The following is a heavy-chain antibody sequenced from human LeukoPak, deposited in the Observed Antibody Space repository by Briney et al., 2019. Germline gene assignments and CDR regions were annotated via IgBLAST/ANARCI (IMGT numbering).Heavy chain of an antibody. CDR1: GGSISSGSYY. J-gene: IGHJ3*02. CDR2: IYTSGST. V-gene: IGHV4-61*02. D-gene: IGHD3-22*01. CDR3: ARADSDYYDSSGYHDAFDI. Sequence: SQTLSLTCTVSGGSISSGSYYWSWIRQPAGKGLEWIGRIYTSGSTNYNPSLKSRVTISVDTSKNQFSLKLSSVTAADTAAYYCARADSDYYDSSGYHDAFDIWGQGTMVTVSS.